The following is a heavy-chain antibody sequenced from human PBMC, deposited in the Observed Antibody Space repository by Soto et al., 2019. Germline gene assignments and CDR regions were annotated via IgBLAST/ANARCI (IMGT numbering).Heavy chain of an antibody. Sequence: SVNVSCKASVGTFSSYAISWVRQAPGQGLEWMGGIIPIFGTANYAQKFQGRVTITADKSTSTAYMELSSLRSEDTAVYYCASWPASFESSADFDYWGQGTLVTVSS. CDR1: VGTFSSYA. J-gene: IGHJ4*02. D-gene: IGHD2-2*01. V-gene: IGHV1-69*06. CDR3: ASWPASFESSADFDY. CDR2: IIPIFGTA.